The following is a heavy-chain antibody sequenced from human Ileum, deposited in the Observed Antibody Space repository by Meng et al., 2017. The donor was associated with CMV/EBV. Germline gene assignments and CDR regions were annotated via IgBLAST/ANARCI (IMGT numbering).Heavy chain of an antibody. CDR2: MSNSGSMI. J-gene: IGHJ5*02. CDR3: ARGVSP. V-gene: IGHV3-48*03. CDR1: GFTLRSYE. Sequence: GGSLRLSCAASGFTLRSYEMTWFRQAPGKGLEWVASMSNSGSMIYYADSVKGRFTVSRDNAKNSMFLQMNSLRVDDTAVYYCARGVSPWGRGTLVTVSS.